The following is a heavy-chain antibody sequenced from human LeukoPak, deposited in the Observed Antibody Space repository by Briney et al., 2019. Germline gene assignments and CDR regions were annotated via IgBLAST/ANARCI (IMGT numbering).Heavy chain of an antibody. CDR1: GYTFSSYD. Sequence: ASVKVSCKASGYTFSSYDINWVRQATGQGLEWMGWMNPNSGNTGYAQKFQGRVTITRNTSISTAYMELSSLRSEDTAVYYCARGLVPAAPDAFDYQGQGTLVTVSS. D-gene: IGHD2-2*01. CDR3: ARGLVPAAPDAFDY. V-gene: IGHV1-8*03. J-gene: IGHJ4*02. CDR2: MNPNSGNT.